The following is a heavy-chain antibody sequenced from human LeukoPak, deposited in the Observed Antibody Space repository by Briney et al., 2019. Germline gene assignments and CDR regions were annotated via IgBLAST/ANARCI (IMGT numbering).Heavy chain of an antibody. J-gene: IGHJ6*02. D-gene: IGHD3-22*01. CDR2: ISAYNGNT. CDR3: ASQSGYDSSGYWGYYYYGMDV. Sequence: ASVKVSCKAPGYTFTSYGISWVRQAPGQGLEWMGWISAYNGNTNYAQKLQGRVTMTTDTSTSTAYMELRSLRSDDTAVYYCASQSGYDSSGYWGYYYYGMDVWGQGTTVTVSS. V-gene: IGHV1-18*01. CDR1: GYTFTSYG.